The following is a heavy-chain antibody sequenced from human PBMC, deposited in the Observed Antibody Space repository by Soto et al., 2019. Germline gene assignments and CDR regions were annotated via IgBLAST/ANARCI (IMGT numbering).Heavy chain of an antibody. CDR3: ARNRGYSQGD. Sequence: QVQLQESGPGLVKPSGTLSLTCTVSGDSINGNYRSWVLQPPGKGPEWIGEIYDSGTTYYNPSLNSRATISLDKSKNQFSLNLNSVTAADTAVYYCARNRGYSQGDWGPGTLVTVSS. CDR1: GDSINGNY. V-gene: IGHV4-4*02. D-gene: IGHD5-18*01. J-gene: IGHJ4*02. CDR2: IYDSGTT.